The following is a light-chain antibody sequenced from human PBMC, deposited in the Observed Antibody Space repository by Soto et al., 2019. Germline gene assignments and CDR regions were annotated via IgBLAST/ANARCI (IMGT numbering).Light chain of an antibody. V-gene: IGKV3-15*01. CDR2: AAS. CDR1: QSVGSD. CDR3: HQYYSWPLT. Sequence: IVMTQSPATLSVSPGERATLSCRASQSVGSDLAWYQQKPGQPPRLLIYAASTRATDIPDRFSGSGSGTEFTLTISSLQSEDFAVYYCHQYYSWPLTFGGGTKVDIK. J-gene: IGKJ4*01.